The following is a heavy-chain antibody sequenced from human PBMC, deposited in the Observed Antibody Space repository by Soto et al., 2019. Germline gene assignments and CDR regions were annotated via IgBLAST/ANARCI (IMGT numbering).Heavy chain of an antibody. J-gene: IGHJ6*02. V-gene: IGHV3-30-3*01. CDR3: ARDRVAAATSHYYYYYGMDV. Sequence: GGSLRLSCAASGFTFSSYAMHWVRQAPGKGLEWVAVISYDGSNKYYADSVKGRFTISRDNSKNTLYLQMNSLRAEDTAVYYCARDRVAAATSHYYYYYGMDVWGQGTTVTVSS. D-gene: IGHD6-13*01. CDR1: GFTFSSYA. CDR2: ISYDGSNK.